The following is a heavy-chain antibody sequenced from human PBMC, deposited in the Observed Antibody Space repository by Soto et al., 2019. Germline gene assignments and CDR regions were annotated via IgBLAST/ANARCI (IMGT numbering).Heavy chain of an antibody. CDR2: IYYSGST. CDR1: GGSISSSSYY. J-gene: IGHJ4*02. D-gene: IGHD2-15*01. V-gene: IGHV4-39*01. Sequence: SETLSLTCTVSGGSISSSSYYWGWIRQPPGKGLEWIGSIYYSGSTYYNPSLKSRVTISVDTSKNQFSLKLSSVTAADTAVYYCARGQSFHCFDHRGQGTLVTVSS. CDR3: ARGQSFHCFDH.